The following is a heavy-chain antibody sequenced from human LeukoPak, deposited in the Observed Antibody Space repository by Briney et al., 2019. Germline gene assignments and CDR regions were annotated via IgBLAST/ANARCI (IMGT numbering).Heavy chain of an antibody. CDR2: ISAYNGNT. J-gene: IGHJ3*02. D-gene: IGHD3/OR15-3a*01. CDR3: ASSSWTDAFDI. Sequence: ASVKVSCKASGYSFTSYGISWVRQAPGQGLEWMGWISAYNGNTNYAQKLQGRVTMTADTSTSTAYMELRSLRSDDTAVYYCASSSWTDAFDIWGQGTMVTVSS. V-gene: IGHV1-18*01. CDR1: GYSFTSYG.